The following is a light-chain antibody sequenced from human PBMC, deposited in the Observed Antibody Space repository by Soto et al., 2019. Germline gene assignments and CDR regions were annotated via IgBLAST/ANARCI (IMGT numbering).Light chain of an antibody. CDR2: AAS. CDR1: QSISSY. J-gene: IGKJ1*01. Sequence: DIQMTQSPSSLSASVGDRVTITCRASQSISSYLNWYQQKPGKAPKLLIYAASSLQSGVPSRFSSSGSVTDFTLTISSLQPEDFATYYCQQSYNTLGKFDQGTKVEIK. CDR3: QQSYNTLGK. V-gene: IGKV1-39*01.